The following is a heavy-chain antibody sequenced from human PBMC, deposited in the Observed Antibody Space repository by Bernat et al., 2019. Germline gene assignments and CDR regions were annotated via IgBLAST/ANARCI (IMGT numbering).Heavy chain of an antibody. D-gene: IGHD2-2*01. CDR2: FIPILAVT. CDR1: GHTFTSYS. Sequence: QVQLVQSGAEVKKPGSSVKVACKASGHTFTSYSISWVRQAPGQGLEWMGRFIPILAVTNYAQKFQGRVTITADTATSKAYMELSSLRSEATAVYYCPRTNEVNVPAALYYFDCGGQGIFVPVPS. J-gene: IGHJ4*02. CDR3: PRTNEVNVPAALYYFDC. V-gene: IGHV1-69*02.